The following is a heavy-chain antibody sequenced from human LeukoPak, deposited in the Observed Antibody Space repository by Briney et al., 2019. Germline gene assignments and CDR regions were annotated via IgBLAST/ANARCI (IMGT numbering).Heavy chain of an antibody. CDR2: INHSGST. D-gene: IGHD2-2*02. V-gene: IGHV4-34*01. CDR1: GGSFSGYY. CDR3: ARNIVVVPAAIGEYNWFDP. Sequence: SETLSLTCAVYGGSFSGYYWSWIRQPPGKGLEWIGEINHSGSTNYNPSLKSRVTISVDTSKNQFSLKLSSVTAADTAVYYCARNIVVVPAAIGEYNWFDPWGQGTLVTVSS. J-gene: IGHJ5*02.